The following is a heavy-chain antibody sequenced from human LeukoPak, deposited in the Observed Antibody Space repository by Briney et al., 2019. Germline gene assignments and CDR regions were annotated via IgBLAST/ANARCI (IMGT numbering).Heavy chain of an antibody. CDR3: AKDRWVSGSDNYYTLFDY. D-gene: IGHD3-10*01. CDR1: GFTFGNYA. V-gene: IGHV3-23*01. J-gene: IGHJ4*02. CDR2: ITGSGGGT. Sequence: GGSLRLSCAAFGFTFGNYAINWVRQAPGKGLEWVSSITGSGGGTYYADSVKGRFNISRDNSKNTLYLQMNSLRAEDTAVYYCAKDRWVSGSDNYYTLFDYWGQGTLVTVSS.